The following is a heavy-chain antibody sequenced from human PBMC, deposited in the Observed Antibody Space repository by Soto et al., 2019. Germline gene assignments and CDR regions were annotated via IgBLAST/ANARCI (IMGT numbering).Heavy chain of an antibody. J-gene: IGHJ6*02. CDR3: ARGLARLTVMVRGVIPYGMDV. D-gene: IGHD3-10*01. Sequence: SETLSLTCAVYGGSFSGYYWSWIRQPPGKGLEWIGEINHSGSTNYNPSLKSRVTISVDTSKNQLSLKLSSVTAADTAVYYCARGLARLTVMVRGVIPYGMDVWGQGTTVTVSS. CDR2: INHSGST. V-gene: IGHV4-34*01. CDR1: GGSFSGYY.